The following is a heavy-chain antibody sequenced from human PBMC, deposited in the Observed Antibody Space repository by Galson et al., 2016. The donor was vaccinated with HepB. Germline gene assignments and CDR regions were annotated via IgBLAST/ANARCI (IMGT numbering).Heavy chain of an antibody. CDR3: AKGTGSFIPYYLDH. D-gene: IGHD3-10*01. J-gene: IGHJ4*02. V-gene: IGHV3-9*01. CDR1: GFTFDDSA. CDR2: IDWNGGDI. Sequence: SLRLSCAASGFTFDDSAMHWVRQAPGKGLVWVSGIDWNGGDIGYADSVKGRFTISRDNAMNSLYLQMNNLRTEDTAFYYCAKGTGSFIPYYLDHWGRGILVTVSS.